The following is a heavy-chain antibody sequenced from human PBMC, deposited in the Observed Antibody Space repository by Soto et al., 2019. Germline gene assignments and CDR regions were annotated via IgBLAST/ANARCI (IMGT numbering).Heavy chain of an antibody. D-gene: IGHD3-10*01. V-gene: IGHV3-23*01. CDR3: AKDRERWIYGFAAKYYFDY. J-gene: IGHJ4*02. CDR2: ISGSGGST. CDR1: GFTFSSYA. Sequence: GGSLRLSCAASGFTFSSYAMSWVRQAPGKGLEWVSAISGSGGSTYYADSVKGRFTISRDNSKNTLYLQMNSLRAEDTAVYYCAKDRERWIYGFAAKYYFDYWGQGTLVTVSS.